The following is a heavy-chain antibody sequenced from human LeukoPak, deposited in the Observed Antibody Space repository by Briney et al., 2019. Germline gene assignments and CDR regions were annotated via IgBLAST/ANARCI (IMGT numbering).Heavy chain of an antibody. CDR3: AKDIIGSSGRYFDY. CDR2: ITGSGDST. V-gene: IGHV3-23*01. Sequence: PGGSLRLSCAASGFTFITYGMSWLRQAPGKGLEWVSAITGSGDSTFYADSVKGRFTISRDNSKNTLYLQMNSLRAEDTAVYYCAKDIIGSSGRYFDYWGQGTLVSVSS. CDR1: GFTFITYG. D-gene: IGHD6-6*01. J-gene: IGHJ4*02.